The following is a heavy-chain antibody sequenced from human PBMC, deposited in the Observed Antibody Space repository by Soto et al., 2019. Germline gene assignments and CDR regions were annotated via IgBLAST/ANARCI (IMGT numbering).Heavy chain of an antibody. V-gene: IGHV3-49*03. CDR1: GCTFGDYA. CDR2: IRSKAYGGTT. CDR3: TSSSSWPQEGDY. J-gene: IGHJ4*02. D-gene: IGHD6-13*01. Sequence: PGGSLRLSCTASGCTFGDYAMSWFRQAPGKGLEWVGFIRSKAYGGTTEYAASVKGRFTISRDDSKSIAYLQMNSLKTEDTAVYYCTSSSSWPQEGDYWGQGTLVTVSS.